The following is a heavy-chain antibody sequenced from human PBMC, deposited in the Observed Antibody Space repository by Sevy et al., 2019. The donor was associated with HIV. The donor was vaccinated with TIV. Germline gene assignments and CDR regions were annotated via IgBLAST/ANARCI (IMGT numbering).Heavy chain of an antibody. CDR3: ASPGYCSSTSCKRDAFDI. V-gene: IGHV1-46*03. D-gene: IGHD2-2*01. CDR1: GYTFTSYY. CDR2: INPSGGST. J-gene: IGHJ3*02. Sequence: ASVKVSCKASGYTFTSYYMHWVRQAPGQGLEWVGIINPSGGSTSYAQKFQGRVTMTRDTSTSTVYMELSSLRSEDTAVYYCASPGYCSSTSCKRDAFDIWGQGTMVTVSS.